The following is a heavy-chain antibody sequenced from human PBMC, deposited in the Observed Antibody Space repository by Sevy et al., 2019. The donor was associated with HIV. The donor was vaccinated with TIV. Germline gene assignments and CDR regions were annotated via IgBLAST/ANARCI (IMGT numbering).Heavy chain of an antibody. D-gene: IGHD3-22*01. V-gene: IGHV1-46*01. Sequence: ASVKVSCKASGYTFTSYYMHWVRQAPGQGLEWMGIINPSGGSTSYAQKFQGRVTMTRDTSTSTVYMELSSLRSEDTAVYYCARGTYDSSGYYSLPYYGMDVWGQGTTVTVSS. CDR1: GYTFTSYY. J-gene: IGHJ6*02. CDR2: INPSGGST. CDR3: ARGTYDSSGYYSLPYYGMDV.